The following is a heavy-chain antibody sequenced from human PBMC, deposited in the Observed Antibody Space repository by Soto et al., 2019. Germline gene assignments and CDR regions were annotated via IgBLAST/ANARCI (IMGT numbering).Heavy chain of an antibody. V-gene: IGHV1-69*06. D-gene: IGHD6-19*01. Sequence: GASVKVSCKASGGTFSSYAISWVRRAPGQGLEWMGGIIPIFGTANYAQKFQGRVTITADKSTSTAYMELSSLRSEDTAVYYCARDMIAVAGPHANYYYYGMDVWGQGTTVTVSS. J-gene: IGHJ6*02. CDR1: GGTFSSYA. CDR3: ARDMIAVAGPHANYYYYGMDV. CDR2: IIPIFGTA.